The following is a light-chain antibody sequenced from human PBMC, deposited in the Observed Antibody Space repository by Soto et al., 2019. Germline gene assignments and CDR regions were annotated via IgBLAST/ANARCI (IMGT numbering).Light chain of an antibody. V-gene: IGKV1-5*01. CDR3: QQYNSSWT. CDR2: DAS. J-gene: IGKJ1*01. CDR1: QSISSW. Sequence: DIQMTQSPSTLSASVGDRVTITCRASQSISSWLAWYQQKPGKAPKLLIYDASSLESGDPSRFSGSGSGTEFTLTISSLQPDDFATYYCQQYNSSWTFGQGTKVDIK.